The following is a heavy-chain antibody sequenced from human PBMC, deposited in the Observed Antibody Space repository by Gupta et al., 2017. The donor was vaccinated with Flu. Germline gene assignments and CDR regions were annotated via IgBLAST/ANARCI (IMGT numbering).Heavy chain of an antibody. J-gene: IGHJ6*02. CDR3: VKDRVCSSPSCPRGNDFYYAMDV. Sequence: GGVVVQPGGSLRLSCAASGFNFDDYTMHWVRQGPGKGLEWVSLISWDGNTKYQGDSVKGRFTISRDNSKNSLYLQMNSLRTEDTALYYCVKDRVCSSPSCPRGNDFYYAMDVWGQGTTVTVSS. CDR2: ISWDGNTK. V-gene: IGHV3-43*01. D-gene: IGHD2-2*01. CDR1: GFNFDDYT.